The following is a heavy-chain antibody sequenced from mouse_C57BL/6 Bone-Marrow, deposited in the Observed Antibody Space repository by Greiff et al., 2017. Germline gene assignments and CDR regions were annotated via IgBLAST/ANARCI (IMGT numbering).Heavy chain of an antibody. CDR3: ARQNYDGYDGYYAMDY. V-gene: IGHV5-6*01. CDR1: GFTFSSYG. Sequence: EVQLQESGGDLVKPGGSLKLSCAASGFTFSSYGMSWVRQTPDKRLEWVATISSGGSYTYYPDSVKGRFTISRDNAKNTLYLQMSSLKSEDTAMYYCARQNYDGYDGYYAMDYWGQGTSVTVSS. J-gene: IGHJ4*01. CDR2: ISSGGSYT. D-gene: IGHD2-2*01.